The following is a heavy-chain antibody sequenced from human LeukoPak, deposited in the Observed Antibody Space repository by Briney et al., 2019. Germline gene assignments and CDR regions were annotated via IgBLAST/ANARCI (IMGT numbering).Heavy chain of an antibody. CDR1: GFTVSSNE. CDR3: ARDTYGSGSYYNAPLDY. CDR2: ISGGST. J-gene: IGHJ4*02. V-gene: IGHV3-38-3*01. D-gene: IGHD3-10*01. Sequence: GGSLRLSCAASGFTVSSNEMSWVRQAPGKGLEWVSSISGGSTYYADSRKGRFTISRDNAKNSLYLQMNSLRAEDTAVYYCARDTYGSGSYYNAPLDYWGQGTLVTVSS.